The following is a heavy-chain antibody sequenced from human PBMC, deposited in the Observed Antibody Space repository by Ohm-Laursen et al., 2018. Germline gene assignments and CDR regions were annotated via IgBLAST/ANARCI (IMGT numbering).Heavy chain of an antibody. Sequence: SETLSLTCTVSGGSINSYYWSWIRRPAGKGLEWIGRIYTTGGTNNNPSLKSRVTMSVDTSKNQFSLKLSSVTAADTAVYYCAREVPDYYAIDVWGQGTTVTVSS. V-gene: IGHV4-4*07. J-gene: IGHJ6*02. CDR2: IYTTGGT. CDR1: GGSINSYY. CDR3: AREVPDYYAIDV.